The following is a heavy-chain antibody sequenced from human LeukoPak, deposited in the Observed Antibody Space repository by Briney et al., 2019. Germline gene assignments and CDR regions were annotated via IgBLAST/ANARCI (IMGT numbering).Heavy chain of an antibody. CDR2: ISGSGDNT. V-gene: IGHV3-23*01. J-gene: IGHJ4*02. CDR1: GFTFSSSA. D-gene: IGHD3-22*01. Sequence: AGGSLRLSCAASGFTFSSSAMSWVRQVPGKGLEWVSGISGSGDNTYYADSVKGRFTISRDNSKNTLYVQVNSLGTEDTAAYYCAKGSYYDSSGSFYFDYWGQGTLVTVSS. CDR3: AKGSYYDSSGSFYFDY.